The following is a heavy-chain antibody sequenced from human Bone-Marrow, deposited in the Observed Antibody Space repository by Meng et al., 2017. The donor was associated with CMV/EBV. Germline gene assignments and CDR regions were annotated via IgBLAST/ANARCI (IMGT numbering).Heavy chain of an antibody. D-gene: IGHD6-6*01. Sequence: GGSLRLSCAASGFTFSRDGMHWVRQGPDKGLEWLAYIRYDANNKFYADSVKGRFTISRDNSKNILYLQMNNLRIEDTAVYYCAKEWQLLGWGQGTRVTGSS. CDR2: IRYDANNK. J-gene: IGHJ4*02. CDR3: AKEWQLLG. CDR1: GFTFSRDG. V-gene: IGHV3-30*02.